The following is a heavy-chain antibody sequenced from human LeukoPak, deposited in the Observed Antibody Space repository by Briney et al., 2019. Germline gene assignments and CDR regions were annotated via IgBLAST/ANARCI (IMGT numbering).Heavy chain of an antibody. CDR1: GYTLTELS. CDR3: ATDIYCSSTSCLRWDY. V-gene: IGHV1-24*01. CDR2: FDPEDGET. J-gene: IGHJ4*02. Sequence: ASVKVSCKVSGYTLTELSMHWVRQAPGKGLEWMGGFDPEDGETIYAQKFQGRVTMTEDTSTDTAYMELSSLRSEDTAVYYCATDIYCSSTSCLRWDYWGQGTLVTVSS. D-gene: IGHD2-2*01.